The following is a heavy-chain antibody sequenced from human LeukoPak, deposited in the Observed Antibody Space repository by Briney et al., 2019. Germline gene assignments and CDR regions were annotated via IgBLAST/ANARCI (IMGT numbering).Heavy chain of an antibody. V-gene: IGHV1-69*13. D-gene: IGHD6-19*01. J-gene: IGHJ6*03. Sequence: SVKVSCKVSGYTLTELSMHWVRQAPGQGLEWMGGIIPIFGTANYAQKFQGRVTITADESTSTAYMELSSLRSEDTAVYYCARSAVAGGYYYYYYMDVWGKGTTVTISS. CDR2: IIPIFGTA. CDR3: ARSAVAGGYYYYYYMDV. CDR1: GYTLTELS.